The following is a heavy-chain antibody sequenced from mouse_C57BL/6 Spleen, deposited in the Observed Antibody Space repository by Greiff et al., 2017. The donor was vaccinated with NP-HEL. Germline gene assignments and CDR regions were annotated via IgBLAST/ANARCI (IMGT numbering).Heavy chain of an antibody. CDR2: FHPYNDDT. Sequence: VQLQQSGAELVKPGASVKMSCKASGYTFTTYPIEWMKQNHGKSLEWIGNFHPYNDDTKYNEKFKGKATLTVEKSSSTVYLELSRLTSDDAAVYYCARAKTDYDGSYWYFDVWGTGTTVTVSS. CDR3: ARAKTDYDGSYWYFDV. V-gene: IGHV1-47*01. D-gene: IGHD1-1*01. J-gene: IGHJ1*03. CDR1: GYTFTTYP.